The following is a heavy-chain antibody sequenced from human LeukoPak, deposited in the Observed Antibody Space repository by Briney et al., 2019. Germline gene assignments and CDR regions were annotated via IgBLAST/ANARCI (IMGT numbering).Heavy chain of an antibody. CDR3: ARDHSTMGRGTAFDI. D-gene: IGHD3-10*01. V-gene: IGHV4-59*01. CDR2: IYYSGST. J-gene: IGHJ3*02. Sequence: SETLSLTCTVSGGSISSYYWSWIRQPPGKGLEWIGYIYYSGSTNYNPSLKSRVTISVDTSKNQFSLKLSSVTAADTAVYYCARDHSTMGRGTAFDIWGQGTMVTVSS. CDR1: GGSISSYY.